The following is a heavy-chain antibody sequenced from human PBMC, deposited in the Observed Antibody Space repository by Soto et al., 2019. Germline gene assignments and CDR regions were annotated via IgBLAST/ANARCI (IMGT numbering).Heavy chain of an antibody. Sequence: SETLSLTCAVSGGSISSSNWWSWVRQPPGKGLEWIGEIYHSGSTNYNPSLKSRVTISVDKSKNQFSLKLSSVTAADTAVYYCARLYHILTGTFDYWGQGTLVTFSS. CDR1: GGSISSSNW. D-gene: IGHD3-9*01. V-gene: IGHV4-4*02. CDR3: ARLYHILTGTFDY. CDR2: IYHSGST. J-gene: IGHJ4*02.